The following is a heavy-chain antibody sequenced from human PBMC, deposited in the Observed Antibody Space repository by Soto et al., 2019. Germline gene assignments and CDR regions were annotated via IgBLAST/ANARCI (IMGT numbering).Heavy chain of an antibody. V-gene: IGHV1-69*01. CDR3: ASGGEYYDENLPHYYFFGMHV. Sequence: QVRLVQSGAEVKKPGSSVKVSCKASGGTFSNYPITWVRRAPGQGLEWLGGIIPIFGKADYTQKFQGRVTITADEPTSTAYMEISSLRSEDTAVYYCASGGEYYDENLPHYYFFGMHVWGPGTTVTVSS. D-gene: IGHD3-16*01. CDR1: GGTFSNYP. J-gene: IGHJ6*02. CDR2: IIPIFGKA.